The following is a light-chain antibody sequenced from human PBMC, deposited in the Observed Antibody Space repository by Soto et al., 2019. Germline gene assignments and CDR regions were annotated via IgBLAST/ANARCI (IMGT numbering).Light chain of an antibody. J-gene: IGLJ3*02. CDR3: SSYTSSSTLV. CDR2: EVS. V-gene: IGLV2-14*01. CDR1: SCDVGGYKY. Sequence: QSVLTQPASVSGSPGQSITISCTGTSCDVGGYKYVSWYQQEPGKAPKLMIYEVSNRPSGVSNRFSGSKSGNTASLTISGLQAEDEADYYCSSYTSSSTLVFGGGTKLTVL.